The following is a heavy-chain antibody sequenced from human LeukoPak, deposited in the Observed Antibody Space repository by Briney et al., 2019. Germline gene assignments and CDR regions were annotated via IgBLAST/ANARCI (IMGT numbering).Heavy chain of an antibody. CDR2: IDSDWSNT. D-gene: IGHD3-3*01. CDR3: ASGQFWSGYYYDY. J-gene: IGHJ4*02. V-gene: IGHV3-74*01. Sequence: IDSDWSNTSYADSVKGRFTISRNNAENTPYLQMNSLRAEDTAVYFCASGQFWSGYYYDYWGQGTLVTVSS.